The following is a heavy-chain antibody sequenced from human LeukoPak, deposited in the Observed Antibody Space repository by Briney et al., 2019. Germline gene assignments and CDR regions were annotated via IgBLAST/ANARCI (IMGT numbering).Heavy chain of an antibody. Sequence: GSLRLSCAASGFAFNDYAMHWVRQAPGKGLEWVSLISGDGGSTYYADSVKGRSTISRDNSKNSLYLQMNSLRTEDTALYYCVQAMFWGQGTMVTVSS. V-gene: IGHV3-43*02. CDR1: GFAFNDYA. CDR2: ISGDGGST. J-gene: IGHJ3*01. CDR3: VQAMF.